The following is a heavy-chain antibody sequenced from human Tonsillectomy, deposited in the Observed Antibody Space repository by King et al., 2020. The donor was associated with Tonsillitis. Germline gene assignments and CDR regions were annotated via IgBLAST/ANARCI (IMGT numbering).Heavy chain of an antibody. CDR1: GGSIHNYY. CDR2: VYSSGST. CDR3: ARAASGVLDH. D-gene: IGHD2-8*01. V-gene: IGHV4-59*01. J-gene: IGHJ4*02. Sequence: VQLQESGPGLVKPSETLSLTCTVSGGSIHNYYWSWVRQPPGKGLEWIGYVYSSGSTNYNSSLKGRVTISVDTSKNQLSLKLTSVTAADTAVYYCARAASGVLDHWGQGTLVTVSS.